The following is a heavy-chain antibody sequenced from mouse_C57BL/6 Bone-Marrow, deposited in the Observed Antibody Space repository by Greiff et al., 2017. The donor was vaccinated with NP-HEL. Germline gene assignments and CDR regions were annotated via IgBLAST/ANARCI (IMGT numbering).Heavy chain of an antibody. CDR2: INPSTGGT. J-gene: IGHJ4*01. V-gene: IGHV1-42*01. CDR1: GYSFTGYY. CDR3: AANFYAMDY. Sequence: VQLQQSGPELVKPGASVKISCKASGYSFTGYYMNWVKQSPEKSLEWIGEINPSTGGTTYNQKFKAKATLTVDKSSSTAYMQLKSLTSEDSAVYYCAANFYAMDYWGQGTSVTVSS.